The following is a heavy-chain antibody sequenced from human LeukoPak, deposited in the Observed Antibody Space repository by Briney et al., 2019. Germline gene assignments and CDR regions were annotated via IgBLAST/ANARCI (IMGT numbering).Heavy chain of an antibody. V-gene: IGHV3-23*01. CDR2: ISGNGGST. J-gene: IGHJ5*02. D-gene: IGHD3-10*01. CDR3: AKGYYDSGSYSWFDP. CDR1: GFTFSSYA. Sequence: AGGSLRLSCAASGFTFSSYAMSWVRQAPGKGLEWVSAISGNGGSTYYADSVKGRFTISRDNSRNTLSLQMNSLRAEDTAVYYCAKGYYDSGSYSWFDPWGQGTQVTVSS.